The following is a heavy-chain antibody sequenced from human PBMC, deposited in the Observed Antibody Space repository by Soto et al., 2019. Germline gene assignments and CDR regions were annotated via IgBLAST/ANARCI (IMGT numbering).Heavy chain of an antibody. Sequence: GGSLRLSCAASGFTVSSNYMSWVRQAPGKGLEWVSVIYSGGSTYYADSVKGRFTISRDNSKNTLYLQMNSLRAEDTAVYYCASQEADSGYDSGIDYWGQGTLVTVSS. V-gene: IGHV3-66*04. CDR1: GFTVSSNY. CDR3: ASQEADSGYDSGIDY. D-gene: IGHD5-12*01. J-gene: IGHJ4*02. CDR2: IYSGGST.